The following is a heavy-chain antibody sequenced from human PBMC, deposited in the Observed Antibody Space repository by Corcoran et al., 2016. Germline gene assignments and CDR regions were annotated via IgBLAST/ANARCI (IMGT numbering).Heavy chain of an antibody. D-gene: IGHD3-9*01. V-gene: IGHV1-69*01. CDR3: VRGVLRDFDRSYFPYY. CDR1: GGTFSSYA. J-gene: IGHJ4*02. Sequence: QVQLVQSGAEVKKPGSSVKVSCKASGGTFSSYAISWVRQAPGQGLEWMGGIIPIFGTANYAQKFQGRVTITADESTSTAYMELRSLRSEDTAVYYGVRGVLRDFDRSYFPYYWGQGTLVPVSS. CDR2: IIPIFGTA.